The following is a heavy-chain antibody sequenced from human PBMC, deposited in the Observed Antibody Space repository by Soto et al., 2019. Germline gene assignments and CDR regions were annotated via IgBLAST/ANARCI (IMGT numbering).Heavy chain of an antibody. J-gene: IGHJ6*03. V-gene: IGHV1-18*01. CDR2: ISAYNGNT. Sequence: ASVKVSCKASGYTFTSYGISWVRQAPGQGLEWMGWISAYNGNTNYAQKLQGRVTMTTDTSTSTAYMELRSLRSEDTAVYYCARDAGVTCTNGVCRPGLTVFTGHMDVWGKGTTVTVSS. CDR1: GYTFTSYG. D-gene: IGHD2-8*01. CDR3: ARDAGVTCTNGVCRPGLTVFTGHMDV.